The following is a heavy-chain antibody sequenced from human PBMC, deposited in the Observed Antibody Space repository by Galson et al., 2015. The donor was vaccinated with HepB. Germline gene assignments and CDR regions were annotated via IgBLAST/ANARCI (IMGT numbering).Heavy chain of an antibody. D-gene: IGHD1-14*01. J-gene: IGHJ4*02. CDR1: GYTFSDHS. CDR2: ISPYNGNK. CDR3: ARVGMSHYYFDY. V-gene: IGHV1-18*01. Sequence: SVKVSCKASGYTFSDHSITWVRQAPGKGLEWMGWISPYNGNKNFAQNLQGRVTITTDTSTSTAYMQLRSLRADDTAVYFCARVGMSHYYFDYWGQGTLVTVSS.